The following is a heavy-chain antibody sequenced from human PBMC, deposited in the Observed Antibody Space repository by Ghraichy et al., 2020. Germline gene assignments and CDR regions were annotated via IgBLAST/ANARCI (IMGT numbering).Heavy chain of an antibody. V-gene: IGHV4-34*01. CDR1: GGSFSGYY. Sequence: SQTLSLTCAVYGGSFSGYYWSWIRQPPGKGLEWIGEINHSGSTNYNPSLKSRVTISVDTSKNQFSLKLSSVTAADTAVYYCARGYGSGSYYSGYYYYGMDVWGQGTTVTVSS. D-gene: IGHD3-10*01. CDR2: INHSGST. J-gene: IGHJ6*02. CDR3: ARGYGSGSYYSGYYYYGMDV.